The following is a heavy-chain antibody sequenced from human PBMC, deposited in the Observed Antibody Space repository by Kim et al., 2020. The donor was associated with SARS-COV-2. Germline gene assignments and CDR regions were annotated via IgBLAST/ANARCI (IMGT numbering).Heavy chain of an antibody. Sequence: GGSLRLSCAAYGFIFSSYWMSWVRLAPGKGLEWVANMKYDGSVTYYVDSVKGRFTISRDNAKNSLFLLMSSLRAEDTAVYYCARDCTLTACQTFFDYWGQGTLGTVSS. CDR2: MKYDGSVT. J-gene: IGHJ4*02. D-gene: IGHD2-8*01. CDR3: ARDCTLTACQTFFDY. CDR1: GFIFSSYW. V-gene: IGHV3-7*01.